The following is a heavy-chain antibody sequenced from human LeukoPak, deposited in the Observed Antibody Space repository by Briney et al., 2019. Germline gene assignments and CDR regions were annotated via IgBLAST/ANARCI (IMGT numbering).Heavy chain of an antibody. CDR2: IRYDGSDK. CDR3: RDPFDY. V-gene: IGHV3-30*02. CDR1: GFTFSSYG. J-gene: IGHJ4*02. D-gene: IGHD2/OR15-2a*01. Sequence: GGALRLSCAASGFTFSSYGMHWVRQAPGKGLEWVAFIRYDGSDKFYADSVKGRFTISRDNSKNTLYLQMNSLRVEDTAVYYCRDPFDYWGQGTLVTVSS.